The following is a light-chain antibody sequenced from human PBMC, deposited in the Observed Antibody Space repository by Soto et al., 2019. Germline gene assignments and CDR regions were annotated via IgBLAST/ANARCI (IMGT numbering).Light chain of an antibody. CDR3: LQNSDYPRT. CDR2: AAS. J-gene: IGKJ1*01. CDR1: QAIKND. Sequence: AIQMTQSPSSLSASVGGRVTITCRASQAIKNDLSWYQQKPGKAPNLLIFAASSLKTGVPSRFSGSGSYTDFTLTISSLQPEDFATYYCLQNSDYPRTFGQGTKVDIK. V-gene: IGKV1-6*01.